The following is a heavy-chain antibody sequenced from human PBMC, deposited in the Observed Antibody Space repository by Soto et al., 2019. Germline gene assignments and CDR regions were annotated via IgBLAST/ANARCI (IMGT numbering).Heavy chain of an antibody. CDR3: SRGNWNYYYGFDV. D-gene: IGHD1-20*01. CDR2: IKLDGSEQ. V-gene: IGHV3-7*01. Sequence: PGGSLRLSCAASEFTFDKYYMTWVRQAPGKGPEWVANIKLDGSEQYYVDSVKGRFTISRDNANNSLYLQMNSLRAEDTAVYFCSRGNWNYYYGFDVWGRGTTVTVS. CDR1: EFTFDKYY. J-gene: IGHJ6*02.